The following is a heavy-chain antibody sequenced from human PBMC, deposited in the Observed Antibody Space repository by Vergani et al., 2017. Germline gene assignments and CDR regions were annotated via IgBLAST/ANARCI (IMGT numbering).Heavy chain of an antibody. CDR2: ISAYNGNT. Sequence: QVQLVQSGAEVKKPGASVKVSCKASGYTFTSYGISWVRQAPGQGLEWMGWISAYNGNTNYAQKLQGRVTMTTDTSTSTAYMELRSLRSDDTAVYYCAVDPDIVVVPAAPYYYYYYGMDGWGQGTTVTVSS. CDR1: GYTFTSYG. D-gene: IGHD2-2*01. CDR3: AVDPDIVVVPAAPYYYYYYGMDG. V-gene: IGHV1-18*04. J-gene: IGHJ6*02.